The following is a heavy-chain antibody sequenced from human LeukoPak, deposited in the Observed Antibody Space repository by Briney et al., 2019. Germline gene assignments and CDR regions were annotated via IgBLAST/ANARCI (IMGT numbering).Heavy chain of an antibody. V-gene: IGHV3-23*01. D-gene: IGHD1/OR15-1a*01. J-gene: IGHJ4*02. Sequence: GGSLRLSCAASGFTFSSYAMTWVRQAPGKGLEWVSSFSFNGESTYYADSVKGRFTISRDNSKITLYLQMNSLRAEDTAVYYCAKVRANRFASFDYWGQGTLVTVSS. CDR1: GFTFSSYA. CDR3: AKVRANRFASFDY. CDR2: FSFNGEST.